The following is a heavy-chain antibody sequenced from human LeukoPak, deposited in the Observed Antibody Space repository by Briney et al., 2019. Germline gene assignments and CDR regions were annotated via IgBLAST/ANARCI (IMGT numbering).Heavy chain of an antibody. CDR2: TSSDLNVK. J-gene: IGHJ4*02. CDR3: AKDGGYCSSTSCQYFDY. Sequence: PGGSLRLSCAASGFTFRNYVIHWVRQAPGKGLEWVAVTSSDLNVKLYADSVKGRFTISRDNSKNTLYLQMNSLRAEDTAVYYCAKDGGYCSSTSCQYFDYWGQGTLVTVSS. CDR1: GFTFRNYV. V-gene: IGHV3-30*18. D-gene: IGHD2-2*01.